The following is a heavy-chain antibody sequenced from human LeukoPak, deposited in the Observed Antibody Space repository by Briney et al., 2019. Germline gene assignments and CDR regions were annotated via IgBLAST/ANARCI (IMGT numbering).Heavy chain of an antibody. V-gene: IGHV3-21*01. J-gene: IGHJ4*02. D-gene: IGHD3-22*01. CDR2: ISSSSSYI. CDR3: ARDFYTYYYDSSGYYHHVPFGY. CDR1: GFTFSSYS. Sequence: NTGGSLRLSCAASGFTFSSYSMNWVRQAPGKGLEWVSSISSSSSYIYYADSVKGRFTISRDNAKNSLYLQMNSLRAEDTAVYYCARDFYTYYYDSSGYYHHVPFGYWGQGTLVTVSS.